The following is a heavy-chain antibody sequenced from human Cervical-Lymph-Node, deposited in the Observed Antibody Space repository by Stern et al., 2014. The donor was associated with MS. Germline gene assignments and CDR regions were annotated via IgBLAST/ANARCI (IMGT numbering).Heavy chain of an antibody. J-gene: IGHJ4*02. CDR2: INTKTGNP. V-gene: IGHV7-4-1*02. CDR1: GYTFSSYV. CDR3: ARDEGYCTNGVCYLDYYFEH. D-gene: IGHD2-8*01. Sequence: QLVQSESELKKPGASVKVSCKASGYTFSSYVMNWVRQAPGQGLEWMGWINTKTGNPTYAQGFTGRFVFSLDTSDSTAYLQISGLKPEDTAVYYCARDEGYCTNGVCYLDYYFEHWGQGTLVTVSS.